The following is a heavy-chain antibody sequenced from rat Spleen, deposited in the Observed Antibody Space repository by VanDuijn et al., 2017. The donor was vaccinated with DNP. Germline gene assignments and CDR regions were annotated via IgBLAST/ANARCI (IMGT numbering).Heavy chain of an antibody. D-gene: IGHD1-4*01. J-gene: IGHJ2*01. CDR2: IRYDGGST. CDR3: ARHVLPLRVWDY. Sequence: EVRLVESGGGLVQPGRSLKLSCAASGFTFSDYYMAWVRQAPTKGLEWVAYIRYDGGSTYYGDSVKGRFTISRDNAKSTLFLQMNSLRSEDMATYYCARHVLPLRVWDYWGQGVTVTVSS. CDR1: GFTFSDYY. V-gene: IGHV5-22*01.